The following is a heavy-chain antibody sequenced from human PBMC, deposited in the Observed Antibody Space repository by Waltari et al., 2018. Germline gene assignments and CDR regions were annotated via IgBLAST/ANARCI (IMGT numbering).Heavy chain of an antibody. J-gene: IGHJ4*02. CDR1: GFTLSRYA. Sequence: QVQLVESGGGVVQPGRSLRLSCAASGFTLSRYAMHWVRQAPGKGLKWVAVISYDGSNKYYADSVKGRFTISRDNSKNTLYLQMNSLRAEDTAVYYCARDRGYWGQGTLVTVSS. V-gene: IGHV3-30-3*01. CDR2: ISYDGSNK. CDR3: ARDRGY.